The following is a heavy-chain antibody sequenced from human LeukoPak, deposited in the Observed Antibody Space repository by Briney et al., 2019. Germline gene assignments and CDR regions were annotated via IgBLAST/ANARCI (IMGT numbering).Heavy chain of an antibody. D-gene: IGHD6-6*01. Sequence: SSETLSLTCTVSGGSISSYYWSWIRQPAGKGLEWIGRIYTSGSTNYNPSLKSRVTMSVDTSKNQFSLKLSSVTAADTAVYYCARYRPHEYSSSFRRHAARYFDLWGRGTLVTVSS. CDR3: ARYRPHEYSSSFRRHAARYFDL. CDR2: IYTSGST. V-gene: IGHV4-4*07. CDR1: GGSISSYY. J-gene: IGHJ2*01.